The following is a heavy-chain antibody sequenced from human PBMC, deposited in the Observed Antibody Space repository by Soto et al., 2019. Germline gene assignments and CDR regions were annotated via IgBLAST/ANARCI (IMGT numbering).Heavy chain of an antibody. D-gene: IGHD2-15*01. J-gene: IGHJ3*02. V-gene: IGHV3-53*04. CDR2: IYSGGST. CDR1: GFTVSSNY. Sequence: GGSLRLSCAASGFTVSSNYMSWVRQAPGKGLEWVSVIYSGGSTYYADSVKGRFTISRHNSKNTLYLQRNSLRAEDTAVYYCAREGCSGGSCYDNHDAFDIWGQGTMVTVSS. CDR3: AREGCSGGSCYDNHDAFDI.